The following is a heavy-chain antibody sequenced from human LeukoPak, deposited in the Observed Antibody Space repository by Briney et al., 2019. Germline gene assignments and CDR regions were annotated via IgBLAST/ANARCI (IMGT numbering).Heavy chain of an antibody. Sequence: SETLSLTCTVSGGSISSGNYYWDWVRQPPRQGLEWIGSIHYSGSTYYNPSLRSRVTISVATSKNQSSLKMSSVTAADTAVYYCAKTTGRGTVDPGTSGYITFWGQGTLVTVSS. CDR3: AKTTGRGTVDPGTSGYITF. CDR1: GGSISSGNYY. D-gene: IGHD1-26*01. J-gene: IGHJ4*02. CDR2: IHYSGST. V-gene: IGHV4-39*01.